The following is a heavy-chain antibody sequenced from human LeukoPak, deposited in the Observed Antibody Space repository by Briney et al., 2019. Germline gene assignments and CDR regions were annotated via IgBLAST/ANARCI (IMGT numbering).Heavy chain of an antibody. D-gene: IGHD5-12*01. Sequence: GGSLRLSCAASGFTFSSYEMNWVRQAPGKGPECVSYISSSGSTIYYADSVKGRFTISRDNAKNSLYLQMNSLRAEDTAVYYCAREWLRQLDYWGQGTLVTVSS. CDR1: GFTFSSYE. CDR2: ISSSGSTI. J-gene: IGHJ4*02. V-gene: IGHV3-48*03. CDR3: AREWLRQLDY.